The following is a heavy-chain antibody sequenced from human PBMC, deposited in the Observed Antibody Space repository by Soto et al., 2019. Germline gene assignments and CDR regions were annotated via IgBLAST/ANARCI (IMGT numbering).Heavy chain of an antibody. CDR1: GGSFSGYY. CDR3: AGDYGDYESY. Sequence: QVQLQLWGAGLLKSSETLSLTCAVYGGSFSGYYWSWIRQPPGKGLEWIGKINHSGTTNYNPSLESRVTLSRDTSKNQVSLRLSSVTAADTAMYYCAGDYGDYESYWGQGALVTVSS. CDR2: INHSGTT. D-gene: IGHD4-17*01. V-gene: IGHV4-34*01. J-gene: IGHJ4*02.